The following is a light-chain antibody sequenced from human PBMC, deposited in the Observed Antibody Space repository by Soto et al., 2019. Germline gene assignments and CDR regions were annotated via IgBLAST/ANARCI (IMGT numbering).Light chain of an antibody. J-gene: IGLJ1*01. CDR1: SSNIGAGRD. CDR3: QSYGTSLSGLYV. V-gene: IGLV1-40*01. Sequence: QSVLTQPPSVSGAPGQRVIISCTGSSSNIGAGRDVHWYRQFPGEAPKFLISDSNHRPSGVPDRFSVSKSGASASLAITGLRPDDEGDYCCQSYGTSLSGLYVFGTGTKVTVL. CDR2: DSN.